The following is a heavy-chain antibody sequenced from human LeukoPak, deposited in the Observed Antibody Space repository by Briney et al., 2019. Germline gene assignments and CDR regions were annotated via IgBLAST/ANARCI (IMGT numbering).Heavy chain of an antibody. CDR3: ARDIAVAGTSLYY. CDR2: IIPIFGTA. J-gene: IGHJ4*02. D-gene: IGHD6-19*01. CDR1: GGTFSSYA. V-gene: IGHV1-69*13. Sequence: GASVKVSCKASGGTFSSYAISWVRQAPGQGLECMGGIIPIFGTANYAQKFQGRVTITADESTSTAYMELSSLRSEDTAVYYCARDIAVAGTSLYYWGQGTLVTVSS.